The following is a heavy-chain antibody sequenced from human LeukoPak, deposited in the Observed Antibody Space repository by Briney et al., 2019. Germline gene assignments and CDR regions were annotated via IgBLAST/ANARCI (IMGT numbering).Heavy chain of an antibody. CDR3: ARDLDILTGYYAFQH. CDR1: GFTFSSYA. V-gene: IGHV3-23*01. J-gene: IGHJ1*01. CDR2: ISGSGGST. Sequence: GGSLRLSXAASGFTFSSYAMSWIRQAPGKGLEWVSAISGSGGSTYYADSVKGRFTISRDNSKNTLYLQMNSLRAEDTAVYYCARDLDILTGYYAFQHWGQGTLVTVSS. D-gene: IGHD3-9*01.